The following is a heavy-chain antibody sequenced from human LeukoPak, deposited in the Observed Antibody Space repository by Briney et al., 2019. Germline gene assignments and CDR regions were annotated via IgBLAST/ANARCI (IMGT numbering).Heavy chain of an antibody. CDR1: GYTFTGSY. D-gene: IGHD2-2*01. CDR3: ARGGAFCSITTCHEFDH. V-gene: IGHV1-2*02. CDR2: TNPSTGGT. J-gene: IGHJ4*02. Sequence: ASVKVSCKTPGYTFTGSYLHWVRQVPGQGLEWMGWTNPSTGGTKSAQQFEGRVTMTRDTSNTTGYLELRSLRLDDTATYYCARGGAFCSITTCHEFDHWGQGTLVIVSS.